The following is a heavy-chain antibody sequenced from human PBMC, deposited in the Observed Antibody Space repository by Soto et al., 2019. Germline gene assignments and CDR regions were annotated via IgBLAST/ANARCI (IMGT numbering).Heavy chain of an antibody. Sequence: SETLSLTCTVSGGSISSYYWSWIRQPPGKGLEWIGYIYYSGSTNYNPSLKSRVTISVDTSKNQFSLKLSSVTAADTAVYYCARAGEKDSYGFRSYYFDYWGQGTLVTVSS. CDR2: IYYSGST. J-gene: IGHJ4*02. CDR1: GGSISSYY. CDR3: ARAGEKDSYGFRSYYFDY. D-gene: IGHD5-18*01. V-gene: IGHV4-59*01.